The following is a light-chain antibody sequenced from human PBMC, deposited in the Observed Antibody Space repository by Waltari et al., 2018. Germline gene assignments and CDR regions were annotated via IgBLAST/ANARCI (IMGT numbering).Light chain of an antibody. J-gene: IGLJ2*01. CDR1: SSDVGGYNL. V-gene: IGLV2-14*03. CDR3: SSYTTSNTVV. Sequence: QSALTQPASVSGSPGQSITISCTGSSSDVGGYNLVSWYQQHPGKAPKLMIYAVSNRPSGVSNRFSGSKSGNTASLTISGLQAEDEADYYCSSYTTSNTVVFGGGTKLTVL. CDR2: AVS.